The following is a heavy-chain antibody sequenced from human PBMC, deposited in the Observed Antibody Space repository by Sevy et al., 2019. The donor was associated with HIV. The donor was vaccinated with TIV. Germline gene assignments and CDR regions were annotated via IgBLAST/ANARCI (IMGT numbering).Heavy chain of an antibody. CDR1: GGSISAYH. CDR2: IHYTGTT. V-gene: IGHV4-59*01. J-gene: IGHJ5*02. CDR3: ARAPPVRSGDDSLNWFDP. Sequence: SETLSLTCTVSGGSISAYHWSWIRQPPGKGLEDIGYIHYTGTTNYNPSLKSRVTISVDTSKNQFSLKLSSVTAADTALYYCARAPPVRSGDDSLNWFDPWGQGTLVTVSS. D-gene: IGHD5-12*01.